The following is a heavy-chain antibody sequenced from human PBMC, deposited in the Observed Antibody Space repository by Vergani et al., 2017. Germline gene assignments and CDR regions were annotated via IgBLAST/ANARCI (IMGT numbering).Heavy chain of an antibody. V-gene: IGHV4-61*02. CDR1: GGSISSGSYY. CDR3: ARAYYDFWSAHRWFDP. CDR2: IYTSGST. Sequence: QVQLQESGPGLVKPSQTLSLTCTVSGGSISSGSYYWSWIRQPAGKGLEWIGRIYTSGSTNYNPSLKSRVTISVDTSKNQFSLKLSSVTAADTAVYYCARAYYDFWSAHRWFDPWGQGTLVTVSS. D-gene: IGHD3-3*01. J-gene: IGHJ5*02.